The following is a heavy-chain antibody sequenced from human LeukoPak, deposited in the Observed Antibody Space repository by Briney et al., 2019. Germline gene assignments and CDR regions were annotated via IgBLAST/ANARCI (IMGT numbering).Heavy chain of an antibody. J-gene: IGHJ3*02. D-gene: IGHD3-16*01. CDR1: GYTFTGYY. CDR2: INPNSGGT. V-gene: IGHV1-2*06. CDR3: ATFMILDEGDFDI. Sequence: GASVKVSCKASGYTFTGYYIHWVRQAPGHGLEWMGRINPNSGGTNFAQKFQGRVTMTRDTSINTAYMELSRLRSDDTAVFYCATFMILDEGDFDIWGQGTMVTVSS.